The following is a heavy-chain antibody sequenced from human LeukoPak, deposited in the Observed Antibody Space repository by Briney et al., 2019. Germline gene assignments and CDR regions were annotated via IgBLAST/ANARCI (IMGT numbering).Heavy chain of an antibody. CDR2: IYHSGST. CDR3: ARDPVLEWSLDAFDM. V-gene: IGHV4-30-2*01. CDR1: GGSISSGGYY. J-gene: IGHJ3*02. Sequence: PSETLSLTCTVSGGSISSGGYYWSWIRQPPGKGLEWIGYIYHSGSTYYNPSLKSRVTISVDRSKNQFSLKLSSVTAADTAVYYCARDPVLEWSLDAFDMWGQGTMVTVSS. D-gene: IGHD3-3*01.